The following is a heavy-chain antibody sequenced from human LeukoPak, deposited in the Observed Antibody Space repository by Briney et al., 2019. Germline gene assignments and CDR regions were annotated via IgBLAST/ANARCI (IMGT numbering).Heavy chain of an antibody. V-gene: IGHV3-33*01. D-gene: IGHD6-19*01. Sequence: GGSLRLSCAASGFTFSSYGMHWVRQAPGKGLEWVAVIWYDGSNKYYADSVKGRFTISRDNSKNTLYLQMNSLRAEDTAVYYCARDAPPPLGTGYSSGPFYGMDVWGQGTTVTVSS. CDR2: IWYDGSNK. CDR1: GFTFSSYG. J-gene: IGHJ6*02. CDR3: ARDAPPPLGTGYSSGPFYGMDV.